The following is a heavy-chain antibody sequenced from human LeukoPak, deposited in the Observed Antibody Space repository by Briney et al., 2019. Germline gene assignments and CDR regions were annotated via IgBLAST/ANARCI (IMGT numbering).Heavy chain of an antibody. CDR2: INPTGGST. CDR1: GYTFPSYF. CDR3: AGSYDIYYFDY. D-gene: IGHD3-10*01. V-gene: IGHV1-46*01. J-gene: IGHJ4*02. Sequence: ASVKVSCKASGYTFPSYFMHWVRQAPGQGLEWMGIINPTGGSTTYAQKFQGRVTMTRDTSTSTVYMELSSLRSDDTAVYYCAGSYDIYYFDYWGQGTLVTVSS.